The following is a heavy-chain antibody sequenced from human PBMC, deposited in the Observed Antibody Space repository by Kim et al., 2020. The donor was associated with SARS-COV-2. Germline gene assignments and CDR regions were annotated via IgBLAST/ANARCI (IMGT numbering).Heavy chain of an antibody. V-gene: IGHV7-4-1*02. CDR2: INTNTGNP. J-gene: IGHJ2*01. CDR3: ARGPNPLPAYYDFWSGYSVALGGYFDL. CDR1: GYTFTSYA. D-gene: IGHD3-3*01. Sequence: ASVKVSCKASGYTFTSYAMNWVRQAPGQGLEWMGWINTNTGNPTYAQGFTGRFVFSLDTSVSTAYLQNSSLKAEDTAVYYCARGPNPLPAYYDFWSGYSVALGGYFDLWGRGTLVTVSS.